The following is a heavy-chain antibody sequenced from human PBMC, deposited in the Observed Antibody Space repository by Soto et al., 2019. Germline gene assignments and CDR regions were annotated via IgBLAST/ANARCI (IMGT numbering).Heavy chain of an antibody. CDR3: AKRGPGSDYYYGLDV. CDR1: GFTFDTYA. CDR2: ISASGSST. D-gene: IGHD2-15*01. Sequence: EVQLLESGGGSVQPWGSLRLSCVPSGFTFDTYAMSWVRQIPGKGLEWVSTISASGSSTYYADSVKGRFTVSRDNVKKTLHLQLNSVTAEDAAVYYCAKRGPGSDYYYGLDVWGQGTTVTVSS. J-gene: IGHJ6*02. V-gene: IGHV3-23*01.